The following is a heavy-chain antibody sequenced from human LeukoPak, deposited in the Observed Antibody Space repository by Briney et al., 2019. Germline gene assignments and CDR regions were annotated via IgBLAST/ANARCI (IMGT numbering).Heavy chain of an antibody. Sequence: SETLSLTCAVYGGSFSGYYWSWIRQPPGKGLEWIEEINHSGSTNYNPSLKSRVTTSVDTSKNQFSLKLSSVTAADTAVYYCARGTMTTVTYYFDYWGQGTLVTVSS. V-gene: IGHV4-34*01. CDR1: GGSFSGYY. CDR3: ARGTMTTVTYYFDY. CDR2: INHSGST. J-gene: IGHJ4*02. D-gene: IGHD4-17*01.